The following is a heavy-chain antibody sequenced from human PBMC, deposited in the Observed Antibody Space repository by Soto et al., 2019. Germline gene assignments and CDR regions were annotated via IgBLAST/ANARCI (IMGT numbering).Heavy chain of an antibody. V-gene: IGHV3-30-3*01. Sequence: PXGSLRLSCAAAGFTFSSYAMHWVRQAPGKGLDWVAVISYDGSNKYYADSVKGRFTISRDNSKNTLYLQMNSLRAEDTAVYYCARVSPITMIVVVITGWVAPEDYWGKGNLVTVSS. J-gene: IGHJ4*02. CDR3: ARVSPITMIVVVITGWVAPEDY. D-gene: IGHD3-22*01. CDR1: GFTFSSYA. CDR2: ISYDGSNK.